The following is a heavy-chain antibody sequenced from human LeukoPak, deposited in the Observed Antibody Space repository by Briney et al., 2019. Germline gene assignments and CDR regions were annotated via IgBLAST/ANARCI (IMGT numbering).Heavy chain of an antibody. J-gene: IGHJ4*02. CDR3: ARLVGDMTTWDY. CDR2: IKQDASVE. CDR1: GGSFSNHW. V-gene: IGHV3-7*03. D-gene: IGHD1-26*01. Sequence: GGSLRLSCTASGGSFSNHWMSWVGQAPGKGLEWVATIKQDASVEHYADSVKGRFTTSRDNAKSSLYLQMNTLRGEDTAVYYCARLVGDMTTWDYWGQGTLVTVSS.